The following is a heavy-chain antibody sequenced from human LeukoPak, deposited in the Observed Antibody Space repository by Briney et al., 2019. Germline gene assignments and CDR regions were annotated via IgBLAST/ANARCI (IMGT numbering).Heavy chain of an antibody. D-gene: IGHD6-19*01. V-gene: IGHV3-66*01. CDR3: AREGYSSGWYARYCDY. J-gene: IGHJ4*02. CDR2: IYSGGST. Sequence: GGSLRLSCAVSGFTVSSNYMSWVRQAPGKGLEWVSVIYSGGSTDYADTVKGRFTISRDNSKNTLYLQMNSLRAEDTAVYYCAREGYSSGWYARYCDYWGQGTLVTVSS. CDR1: GFTVSSNY.